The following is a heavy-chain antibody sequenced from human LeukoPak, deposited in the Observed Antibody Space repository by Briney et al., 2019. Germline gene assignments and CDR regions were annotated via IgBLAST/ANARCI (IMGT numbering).Heavy chain of an antibody. V-gene: IGHV3-9*01. Sequence: GGSLRLSCAASGFTFDDYAMHWVRQAPGKGLEWVSGISWNSGSIGYADSVKGRFTISRDNSKNTLYLQMNSLRPEDTAVYYCAKDRSYGDYGEPDYYFGMDVWGQGTTVTVSS. CDR2: ISWNSGSI. D-gene: IGHD4-17*01. CDR3: AKDRSYGDYGEPDYYFGMDV. J-gene: IGHJ6*02. CDR1: GFTFDDYA.